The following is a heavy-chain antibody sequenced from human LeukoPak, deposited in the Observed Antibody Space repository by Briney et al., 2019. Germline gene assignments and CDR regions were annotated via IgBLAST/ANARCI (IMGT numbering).Heavy chain of an antibody. V-gene: IGHV1-2*02. Sequence: ASVNISFKSSVYTFMDNYIHWLRQAPGQGLEWMGWIDANNGDTKSAQKFQGRVTMSRDTSISTAYMDLSSLSPDDAAVYYCARDPSSVTLYFFDYWGQGTLVTVSS. J-gene: IGHJ4*02. CDR2: IDANNGDT. D-gene: IGHD4-11*01. CDR1: VYTFMDNY. CDR3: ARDPSSVTLYFFDY.